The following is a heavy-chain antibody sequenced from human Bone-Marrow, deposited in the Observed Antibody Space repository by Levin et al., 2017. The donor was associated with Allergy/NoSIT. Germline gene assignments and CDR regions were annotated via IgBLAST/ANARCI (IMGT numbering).Heavy chain of an antibody. CDR1: GFTFSSYS. CDR2: ISDTLISS. D-gene: IGHD1-26*01. J-gene: IGHJ4*02. Sequence: ASVKVSCAASGFTFSSYSMNWVRQAPGKGLEWVSYISDTLISSYYADSVKGRFTISRDNSKNSLYLQMDSLRAEDTAVYYCAREVGAPPYFDYWGQGILVTVSS. V-gene: IGHV3-48*04. CDR3: AREVGAPPYFDY.